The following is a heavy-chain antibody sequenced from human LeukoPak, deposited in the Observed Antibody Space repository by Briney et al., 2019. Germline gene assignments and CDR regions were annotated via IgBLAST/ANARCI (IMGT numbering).Heavy chain of an antibody. CDR2: ISYDGSKK. CDR3: SRGLYYDTTAYYPY. V-gene: IGHV3-30*03. Sequence: GGSLRLSCVASGFXYDSYGMHWVCQAPGKGLEWVAAISYDGSKKFYADSVKGRFSMSRDNPKNTLYLQMNSLRPEDTAVYYCSRGLYYDTTAYYPYWGQGTLVTVSS. J-gene: IGHJ4*02. D-gene: IGHD3-22*01. CDR1: GFXYDSYG.